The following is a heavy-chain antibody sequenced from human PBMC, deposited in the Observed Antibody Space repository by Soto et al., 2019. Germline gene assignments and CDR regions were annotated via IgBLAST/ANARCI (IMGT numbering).Heavy chain of an antibody. CDR2: INPNSGGT. CDR1: GYTFTGYY. V-gene: IGHV1-2*04. Sequence: ASVKVSCKASGYTFTGYYMHWVRQAPGQGLEWMGWINPNSGGTNYAQKFQGWVTMTRDTSISTAYMELSRLRSDDTAVYYCARDLKNYDILTGYPYYYYGMDVWGQGTTVTSP. D-gene: IGHD3-9*01. J-gene: IGHJ6*02. CDR3: ARDLKNYDILTGYPYYYYGMDV.